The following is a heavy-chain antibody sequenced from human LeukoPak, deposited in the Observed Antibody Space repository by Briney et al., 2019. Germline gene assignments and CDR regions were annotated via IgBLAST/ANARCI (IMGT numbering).Heavy chain of an antibody. J-gene: IGHJ4*02. D-gene: IGHD4-23*01. CDR2: IYYSGVT. CDR1: GGSISSYY. Sequence: PSETLSLTCTVSGGSISSYYWSWIRQPPGKGLEWIGYIYYSGVTNYNPSLKSRVTISVDTSKNQFSLKLRSVTAADTAVYYCAREGNDYGGNPIDYWGQGTLVTVSS. CDR3: AREGNDYGGNPIDY. V-gene: IGHV4-59*01.